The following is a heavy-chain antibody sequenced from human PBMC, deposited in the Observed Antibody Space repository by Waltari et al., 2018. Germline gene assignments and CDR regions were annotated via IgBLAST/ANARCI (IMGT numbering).Heavy chain of an antibody. CDR3: AIGYSGYGIFDY. CDR2: IYYSGST. J-gene: IGHJ4*02. CDR1: GGSISSHY. Sequence: QVQLQESGPGLVKPSETLSLTCTVSGGSISSHYWRWIRQPPGKGLEWIGYIYYSGSTNYNPSLKSRVTISVDTSKNQFSLKLSSVTAADTAVYYCAIGYSGYGIFDYWGQGTLVTVSS. D-gene: IGHD5-12*01. V-gene: IGHV4-59*11.